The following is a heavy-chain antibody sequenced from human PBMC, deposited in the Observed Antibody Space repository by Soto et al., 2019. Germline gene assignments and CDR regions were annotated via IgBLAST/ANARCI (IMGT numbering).Heavy chain of an antibody. CDR1: GGSISIYY. D-gene: IGHD1-26*01. CDR2: IYYSGST. V-gene: IGHV4-59*01. CDR3: ARVHGTYYDY. J-gene: IGHJ4*02. Sequence: SETLSLTCTVSGGSISIYYWSLIRQPPGKGLEWIGYIYYSGSTNYNPSLKSRVTISVDTSKNQFSLKLSSVTAEDTAVYYCARVHGTYYDYWGQGTLVTVSS.